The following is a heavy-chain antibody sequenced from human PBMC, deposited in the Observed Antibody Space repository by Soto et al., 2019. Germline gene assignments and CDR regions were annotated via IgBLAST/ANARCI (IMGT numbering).Heavy chain of an antibody. CDR3: AKMGSASEYFQH. D-gene: IGHD1-26*01. J-gene: IGHJ1*01. Sequence: QVQLVESGGGVVQPGRSLRLSCAASGFTFSSYGMHWVRQAPGKGLEWVAVISYDGSNKYYADSVKGRFTISRDNSKNTLYLQMNSLRAEDTAVYYCAKMGSASEYFQHWDQGTLVTVSS. CDR1: GFTFSSYG. CDR2: ISYDGSNK. V-gene: IGHV3-30*18.